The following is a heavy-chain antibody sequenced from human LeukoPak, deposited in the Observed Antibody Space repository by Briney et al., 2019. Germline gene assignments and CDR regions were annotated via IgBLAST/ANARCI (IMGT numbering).Heavy chain of an antibody. J-gene: IGHJ6*04. D-gene: IGHD5-18*01. V-gene: IGHV3-72*01. CDR2: TRNKANSYTT. Sequence: GGSLRLSCAASGFTFSDHYMDWVRQAPGKGLEWVGRTRNKANSYTTEYAASVKGRFTISRDDSKNSLYLQMNSLKTEDTAVYYCARDSEYSSMDVWGKGTTVTVSS. CDR3: ARDSEYSSMDV. CDR1: GFTFSDHY.